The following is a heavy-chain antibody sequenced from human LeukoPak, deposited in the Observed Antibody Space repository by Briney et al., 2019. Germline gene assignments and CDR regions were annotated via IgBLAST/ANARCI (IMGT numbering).Heavy chain of an antibody. D-gene: IGHD3-10*01. CDR1: GGSFSGYY. J-gene: IGHJ4*02. Sequence: PSETLSLTCAVYGGSFSGYYWSWIRQPPGKGLEWIGEINHSGSTNYNPSLKSRVTISVDTSKNQFSLKLSSVTAADTAVYYCARGIRVRGVIHHFDYWGQGNLVTVSS. CDR3: ARGIRVRGVIHHFDY. CDR2: INHSGST. V-gene: IGHV4-34*01.